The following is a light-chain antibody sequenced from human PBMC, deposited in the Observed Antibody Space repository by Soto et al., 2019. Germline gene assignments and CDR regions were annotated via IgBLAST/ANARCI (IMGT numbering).Light chain of an antibody. CDR2: EVS. V-gene: IGLV2-14*01. CDR1: SSDIGDYTH. J-gene: IGLJ2*01. CDR3: CSYTSIRTSAV. Sequence: QSALTQPASVSGSPGQSITISCTGTSSDIGDYTHVSWYQQHPGKAPKLIIYEVSDRPSGVSNRFSGSKSGNTASLTISGLQTEDEADYYCCSYTSIRTSAVFGGGTKLTVL.